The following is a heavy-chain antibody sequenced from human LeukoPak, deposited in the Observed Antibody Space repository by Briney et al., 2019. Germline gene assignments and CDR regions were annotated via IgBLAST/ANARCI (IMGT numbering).Heavy chain of an antibody. CDR2: ISSRSTHI. J-gene: IGHJ3*02. CDR1: GFTFSVYS. D-gene: IGHD4-17*01. V-gene: IGHV3-21*01. CDR3: ARADYGLKYDGFDI. Sequence: PGGSLRLSCAASGFTFSVYSMNWVRQAPGKGLEWVSSISSRSTHIYYVDSLKGRFTISRDNAKNSLYLQMNSLRAEDTAVYYCARADYGLKYDGFDIWGQGTVVTVSS.